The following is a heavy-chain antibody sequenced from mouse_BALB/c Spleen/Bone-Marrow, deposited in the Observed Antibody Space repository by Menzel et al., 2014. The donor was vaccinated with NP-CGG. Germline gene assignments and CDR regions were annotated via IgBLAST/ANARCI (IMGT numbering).Heavy chain of an antibody. V-gene: IGHV1-69*02. CDR2: IDPSDSET. CDR1: GYTFTSYW. D-gene: IGHD2-2*01. Sequence: VQLVESGAELVKPGAPVKLSCKASGYTFTSYWMNWVRQRPGRGLEWIGRIDPSDSETHYNQKFKDKATLTVDKSSSTAYIQLSSLTSEDSAVYYCARALGGGYYYAMDYWGQGTSVTVSS. J-gene: IGHJ4*01. CDR3: ARALGGGYYYAMDY.